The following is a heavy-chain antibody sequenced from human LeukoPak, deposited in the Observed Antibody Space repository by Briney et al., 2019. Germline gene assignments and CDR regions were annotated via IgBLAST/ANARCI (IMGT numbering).Heavy chain of an antibody. CDR3: ARGVYDSSGYPYFDY. J-gene: IGHJ4*02. Sequence: GASVKVSCMVSGYTLTELSMHWVRQAPGKGLEWMGGFDPEDGETIYAQKFQGRVTMTEDTSTDTAYMELSSLRSEDTAVYYCARGVYDSSGYPYFDYWGQGTLVTVSS. CDR1: GYTLTELS. D-gene: IGHD3-22*01. V-gene: IGHV1-24*01. CDR2: FDPEDGET.